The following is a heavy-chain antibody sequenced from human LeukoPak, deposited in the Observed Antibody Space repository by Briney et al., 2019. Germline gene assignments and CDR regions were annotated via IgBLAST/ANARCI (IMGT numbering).Heavy chain of an antibody. J-gene: IGHJ6*02. V-gene: IGHV3-30*18. CDR1: GFTFSHYG. Sequence: GGSLRLSCASSGFTFSHYGLHWGRQAPGKGLEWVALISYDGSNKYYADSVKGRFTISRDNSKNTLYLQMNSLRAEDTAVYYCAKPLYGSGSFYHLDVWGQGTTVTVSS. CDR3: AKPLYGSGSFYHLDV. D-gene: IGHD3-10*01. CDR2: ISYDGSNK.